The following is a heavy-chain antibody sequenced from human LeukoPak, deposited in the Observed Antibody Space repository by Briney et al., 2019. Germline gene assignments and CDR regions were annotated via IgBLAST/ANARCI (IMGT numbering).Heavy chain of an antibody. V-gene: IGHV3-53*01. CDR2: IYTDENT. CDR3: AREGNSSSGYWYFDL. J-gene: IGHJ2*01. Sequence: GGSLRLSCAASGFTVSSNYMYWVRQAPGKGLEWVSVIYTDENTDYADSVKGRFTIPRDNSKNTLYLQMNSLRGDDTAVYYCAREGNSSSGYWYFDLWGRGTLVTVSS. D-gene: IGHD6-13*01. CDR1: GFTVSSNY.